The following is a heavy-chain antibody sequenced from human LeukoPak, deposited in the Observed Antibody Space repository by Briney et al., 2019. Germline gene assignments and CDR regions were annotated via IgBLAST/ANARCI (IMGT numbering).Heavy chain of an antibody. CDR2: ISSSGSTI. Sequence: GGSLRLSCAASGFTFSDYYMSWIRQAPGKGLEWVSYISSSGSTIYYADSVKGRFTISRDNAKNSLYLQMNSLRAEDTAVYYCARTPLWFGEFIPSYYFDYWGQGTLVTVSS. D-gene: IGHD3-10*01. CDR3: ARTPLWFGEFIPSYYFDY. CDR1: GFTFSDYY. V-gene: IGHV3-11*01. J-gene: IGHJ4*02.